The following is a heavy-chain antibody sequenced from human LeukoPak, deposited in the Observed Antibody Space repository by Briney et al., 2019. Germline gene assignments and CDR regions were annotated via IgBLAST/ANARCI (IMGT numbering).Heavy chain of an antibody. V-gene: IGHV3-30*02. D-gene: IGHD3-22*01. J-gene: IGHJ4*02. Sequence: GGSLRLSCAASGFTFSSSGMHWVRQAPGKGLEWVAFIRYHGSNKYYTDSVKGRFTISRDNSKNTLYLQMNSLRAEDTAVYYCAKDYYDSSGYSTGYFDYWGQGTLVTVSS. CDR1: GFTFSSSG. CDR3: AKDYYDSSGYSTGYFDY. CDR2: IRYHGSNK.